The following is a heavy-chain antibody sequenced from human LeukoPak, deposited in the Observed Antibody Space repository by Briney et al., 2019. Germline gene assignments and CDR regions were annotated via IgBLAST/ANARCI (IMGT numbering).Heavy chain of an antibody. CDR1: GFTFSTYA. J-gene: IGHJ6*04. D-gene: IGHD3-10*02. Sequence: GGSLRLSCAASGFTFSTYAMSWVRQAPGKGLEWVSEISGSGGSTYYADSVKGRFTISRDNAKNSLYLQMNSLRAEDTAVYYCAELGITMIGGVWGKGTTVTISS. V-gene: IGHV3-23*01. CDR2: ISGSGGST. CDR3: AELGITMIGGV.